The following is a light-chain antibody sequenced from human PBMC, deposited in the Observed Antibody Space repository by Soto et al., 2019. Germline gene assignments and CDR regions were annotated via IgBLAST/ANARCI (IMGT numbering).Light chain of an antibody. CDR2: DVS. J-gene: IGLJ2*01. CDR1: SSDVGGYNY. CDR3: SSYAGSNTYVV. V-gene: IGLV2-8*01. Sequence: QSALTQPPSASGSPGQSVTISCTGTSSDVGGYNYVSWYQQHPGKAPKLMIYDVSKRPSGVPDRFSGSKSGNTASLTVSGLQAEDEDDYYCSSYAGSNTYVVFGGGTKLTVL.